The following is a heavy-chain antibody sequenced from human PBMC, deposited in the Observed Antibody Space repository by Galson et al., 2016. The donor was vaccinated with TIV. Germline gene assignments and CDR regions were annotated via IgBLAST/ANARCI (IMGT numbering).Heavy chain of an antibody. CDR1: GFTFNDYA. J-gene: IGHJ5*02. Sequence: FLRLSCAASGFTFNDYAMHWVRQAAGKGLEWVSGLNWHSGRIGYADSVKGRSTISRENAKSSLYLQMNSLGVEDTAVYYCGKDIDTVLFSAMDPWGQGALVTVSS. CDR3: GKDIDTVLFSAMDP. D-gene: IGHD2-2*01. V-gene: IGHV3-9*01. CDR2: LNWHSGRI.